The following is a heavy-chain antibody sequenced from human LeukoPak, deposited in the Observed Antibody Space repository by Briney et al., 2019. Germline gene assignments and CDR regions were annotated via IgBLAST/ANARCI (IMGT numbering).Heavy chain of an antibody. Sequence: ASVKVSCKASGYTFTSYGFSWVRQAPGQELEWMGWISAYNGNTHYAQKLQGRVTMTTDTSTSTAYMELRSLRSDDTAVYYCAREPIVATPNEMDYWGQGTLVTVSS. CDR3: AREPIVATPNEMDY. D-gene: IGHD5-12*01. CDR2: ISAYNGNT. V-gene: IGHV1-18*01. J-gene: IGHJ4*02. CDR1: GYTFTSYG.